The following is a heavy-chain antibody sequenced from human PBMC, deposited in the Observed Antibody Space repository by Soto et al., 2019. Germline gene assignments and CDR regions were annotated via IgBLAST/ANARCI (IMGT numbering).Heavy chain of an antibody. CDR2: IDWDDDK. CDR1: GFSLSTSGMC. CDR3: ARTSLLWFGEFNYGMDV. Sequence: SGPTLVNPTQTLTLTCTSSGFSLSTSGMCVSWIRQPPGKALEWLALIDWDDDKYYSTSLKTRLTISKDTSKNQVVLTMTNMDPVDTATYYCARTSLLWFGEFNYGMDVWGQGTTVTVSS. J-gene: IGHJ6*02. V-gene: IGHV2-70*01. D-gene: IGHD3-10*01.